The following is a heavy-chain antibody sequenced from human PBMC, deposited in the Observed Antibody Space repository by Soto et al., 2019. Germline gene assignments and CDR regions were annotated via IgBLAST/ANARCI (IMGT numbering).Heavy chain of an antibody. V-gene: IGHV1-8*01. CDR3: AKDFGGLYNWFDP. Sequence: ASVKVSCKTSGYIFTNYDINWVRQAAGRGLEWMGRVNPNNGKTDYAQNFQGRLTMTRDTSISTVYMELSSLTSEDTAVYYCAKDFGGLYNWFDPWGQGTLVTVCS. J-gene: IGHJ5*02. CDR1: GYIFTNYD. D-gene: IGHD3-16*01. CDR2: VNPNNGKT.